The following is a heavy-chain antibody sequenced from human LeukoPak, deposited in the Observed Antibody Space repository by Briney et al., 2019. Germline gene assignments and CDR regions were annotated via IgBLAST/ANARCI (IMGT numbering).Heavy chain of an antibody. J-gene: IGHJ4*02. CDR2: IYYSGST. CDR1: GGSISSYY. V-gene: IGHV4-59*01. CDR3: ARDGDYDFWSGYPAPLDY. Sequence: SETLSLTCTVSGGSISSYYWSWIRQPPGKGLELIGYIYYSGSTNYNPSLKSRVTISVDTSKNQFSLKLSSVTAADTAVYYCARDGDYDFWSGYPAPLDYWGQGTLVTVSS. D-gene: IGHD3-3*01.